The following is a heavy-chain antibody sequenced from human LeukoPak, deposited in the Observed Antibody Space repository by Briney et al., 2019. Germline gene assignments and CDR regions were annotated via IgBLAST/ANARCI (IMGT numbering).Heavy chain of an antibody. CDR1: GGSFSGYC. CDR3: ARMGYYDFWSGYYYYGMDV. Sequence: SETLSLTCAVYGGSFSGYCWSWIRQPPGKGLEWIGEINHSGSTNYNPSLKSRVTISVDTSKNQFSLKLSSVTAADTAVYYCARMGYYDFWSGYYYYGMDVWGQGTTVTVSS. J-gene: IGHJ6*02. V-gene: IGHV4-34*01. CDR2: INHSGST. D-gene: IGHD3-3*01.